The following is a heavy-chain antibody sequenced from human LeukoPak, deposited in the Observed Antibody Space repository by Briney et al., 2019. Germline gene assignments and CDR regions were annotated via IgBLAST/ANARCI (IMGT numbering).Heavy chain of an antibody. D-gene: IGHD2-15*01. CDR1: GYSFTSYW. Sequence: GESLKISCQGSGYSFTSYWIGWVRQMPGKGLEWMGIIYPGDSDTRYSPSFQGQVTISADKSISTAYLQWSSLKASDTAMYYCARAGCSGGSCSPLDPWGQGTLVTVSS. V-gene: IGHV5-51*01. J-gene: IGHJ5*02. CDR2: IYPGDSDT. CDR3: ARAGCSGGSCSPLDP.